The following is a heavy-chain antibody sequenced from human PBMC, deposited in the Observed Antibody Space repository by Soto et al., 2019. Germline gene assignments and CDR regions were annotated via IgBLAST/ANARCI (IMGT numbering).Heavy chain of an antibody. V-gene: IGHV3-23*01. CDR2: VSANADGT. CDR3: SKGRLSFDF. CDR1: GFIFSNYA. Sequence: PGGSLSLSCAASGFIFSNYAMNWVRQAPGEGLEWVSFVSANADGTFYADSVKGRFSISRDNSKNTLYLQMNNLRAEDTAIYYCSKGRLSFDFWGQGTLVTVSS. J-gene: IGHJ4*02.